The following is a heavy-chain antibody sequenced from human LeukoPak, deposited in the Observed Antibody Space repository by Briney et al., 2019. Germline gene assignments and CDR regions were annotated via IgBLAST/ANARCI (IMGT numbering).Heavy chain of an antibody. CDR2: ISSSGSTI. D-gene: IGHD2/OR15-2a*01. CDR3: ATVRNSAYAGAFDI. Sequence: GGSLRLSCAASGFTFSSYEMNWVRQAPGEGLEGGSYISSSGSTIYYADSVKGRFTISRDNAKNSLYLQMNSLRAEDTAVYYCATVRNSAYAGAFDIWGQGTMVTVSS. J-gene: IGHJ3*02. CDR1: GFTFSSYE. V-gene: IGHV3-48*03.